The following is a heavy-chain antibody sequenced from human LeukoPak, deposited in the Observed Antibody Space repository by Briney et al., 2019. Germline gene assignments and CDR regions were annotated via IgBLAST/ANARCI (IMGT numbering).Heavy chain of an antibody. J-gene: IGHJ4*02. V-gene: IGHV4-34*01. CDR1: GGSFSGYY. D-gene: IGHD3-3*01. CDR3: ARVRSITIFGVVRYYFDY. CDR2: INHSGST. Sequence: SETLSLTCAVYGGSFSGYYWSWIRQPPGKGLEWIGEINHSGSTNYNPSLKSRVTISVDTSKNQFSLKLSSVTAADTAVYYCARVRSITIFGVVRYYFDYWGQGTLVTVSS.